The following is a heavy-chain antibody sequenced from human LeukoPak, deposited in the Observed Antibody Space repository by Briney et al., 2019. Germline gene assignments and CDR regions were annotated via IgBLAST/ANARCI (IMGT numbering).Heavy chain of an antibody. V-gene: IGHV3-30*04. J-gene: IGHJ3*02. Sequence: AGGSLRLSCAASGFTFSSYAMHWVRQAPGKGLEWVAVISYDGSNKYNADSVKGRFTISRDNSKNTLYLQMNSLRAEDTAVYYCASYGSGSYFGIYPAFDIWGQGTMVTVSS. CDR1: GFTFSSYA. CDR2: ISYDGSNK. CDR3: ASYGSGSYFGIYPAFDI. D-gene: IGHD3-10*01.